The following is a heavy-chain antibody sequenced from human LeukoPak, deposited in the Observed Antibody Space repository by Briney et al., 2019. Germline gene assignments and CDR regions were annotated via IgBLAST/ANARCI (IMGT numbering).Heavy chain of an antibody. D-gene: IGHD6-19*01. CDR1: GFTFSSYS. V-gene: IGHV3-21*01. CDR2: ISSSSSYI. Sequence: GGSLRLSCAASGFTFSSYSMNWVRQARGKGLEWVSSISSSSSYIYYADSVKGRFTISRDNAKNSLYLQMNSLRAEDTAVYYCARSSSGWYGYWGQGTLVTVSS. CDR3: ARSSSGWYGY. J-gene: IGHJ4*02.